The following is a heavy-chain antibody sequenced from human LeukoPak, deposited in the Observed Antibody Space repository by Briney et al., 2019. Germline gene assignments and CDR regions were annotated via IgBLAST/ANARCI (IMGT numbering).Heavy chain of an antibody. J-gene: IGHJ6*03. Sequence: GGSLRLSCAASGFTFSSYSMNWVRQAPGKGLEWVSSISSSSSYIYYADSVKGRFTISRDNAKNSLYLQMNSLRAEDTAVYYCAKMWNDVNYYYYYYMDVWGKGTTVTISS. CDR1: GFTFSSYS. V-gene: IGHV3-21*04. D-gene: IGHD1-1*01. CDR2: ISSSSSYI. CDR3: AKMWNDVNYYYYYYMDV.